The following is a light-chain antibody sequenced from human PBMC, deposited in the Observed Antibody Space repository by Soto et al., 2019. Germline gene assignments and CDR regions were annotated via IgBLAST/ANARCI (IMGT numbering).Light chain of an antibody. CDR3: CSDAGDLAL. CDR1: SSDVGGYDF. Sequence: QSALTQPRSVSGSPGQSVTISCTGTSSDVGGYDFVSWNQQHPGKAPKRMISDVSKRPSGVPDRFSGSKSGNTASLTISGLQAEDEADYYCCSDAGDLALFGGGTKLTVL. J-gene: IGLJ2*01. V-gene: IGLV2-11*01. CDR2: DVS.